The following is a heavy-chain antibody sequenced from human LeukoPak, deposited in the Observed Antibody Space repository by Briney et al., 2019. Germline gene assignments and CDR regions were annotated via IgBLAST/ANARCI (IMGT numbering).Heavy chain of an antibody. CDR2: IYYSGST. J-gene: IGHJ3*02. CDR3: ARDRIAVAGTLGSYDAFDI. CDR1: GGSISSYY. D-gene: IGHD6-19*01. V-gene: IGHV4-59*01. Sequence: SGTLSLTCTVSGGSISSYYWSWIRQPPGKGLEWIGYIYYSGSTNYNPSLKSRVTISVDTSKNQFSLKLSSVTAADTAVYYCARDRIAVAGTLGSYDAFDIWGQGTMVTVSS.